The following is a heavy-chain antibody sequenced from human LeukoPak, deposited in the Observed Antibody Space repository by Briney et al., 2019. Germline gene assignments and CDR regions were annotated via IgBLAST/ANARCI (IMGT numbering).Heavy chain of an antibody. CDR3: AKDLRSSSWSIDY. Sequence: GGSLRLSCAASGFIFSNYAMSWVRQAPGKGLEWVSANSGSGGSTYYADSVKGRFTISRDNSKNTLYLQMNSLRAEDTAVYYCAKDLRSSSWSIDYWGQGTLVTVSS. V-gene: IGHV3-23*01. CDR1: GFIFSNYA. J-gene: IGHJ4*02. D-gene: IGHD6-13*01. CDR2: NSGSGGST.